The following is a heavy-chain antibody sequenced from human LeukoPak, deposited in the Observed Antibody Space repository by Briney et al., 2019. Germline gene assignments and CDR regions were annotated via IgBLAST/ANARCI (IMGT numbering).Heavy chain of an antibody. Sequence: GESLRLSCAASGFTFSSYAMSWVRQAPGKGLEWVSAISGSGGSTYYADSVKGRFTISRDNSKHTLYLQMNSLRAEDTAVYYCAKTRGIQLWLRGAFDIWGQGTMVTVSS. D-gene: IGHD5-18*01. CDR1: GFTFSSYA. CDR3: AKTRGIQLWLRGAFDI. V-gene: IGHV3-23*01. J-gene: IGHJ3*02. CDR2: ISGSGGST.